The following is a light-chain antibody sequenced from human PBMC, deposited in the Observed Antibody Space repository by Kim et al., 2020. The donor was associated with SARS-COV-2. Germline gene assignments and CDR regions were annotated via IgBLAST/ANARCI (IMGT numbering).Light chain of an antibody. CDR1: SSNIGSNA. J-gene: IGLJ3*02. V-gene: IGLV1-44*01. CDR3: AALDDSLNGWV. CDR2: TNN. Sequence: GQRVTISCSGSSSNIGSNAVHWYQQLPGTAPKLLIYTNNKRPSGVPDRFSGSKSGTSASLAISGLQSEDEADYYCAALDDSLNGWVFGGGTQLTVL.